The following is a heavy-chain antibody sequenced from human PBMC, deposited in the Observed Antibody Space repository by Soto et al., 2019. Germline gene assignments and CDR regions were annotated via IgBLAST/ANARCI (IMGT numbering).Heavy chain of an antibody. J-gene: IGHJ5*02. D-gene: IGHD2-15*01. CDR2: INHSGST. Sequence: PSETLSLTCAVYGGSFSGYYWSWIRQPPGKGLEWIGEINHSGSTNYNPSLKSRVTISVDTSKNQFSLKLSSVTAADTAVYYCARGSGGGCSGGSCHNWFDPWGQGTLVTVSS. V-gene: IGHV4-34*01. CDR3: ARGSGGGCSGGSCHNWFDP. CDR1: GGSFSGYY.